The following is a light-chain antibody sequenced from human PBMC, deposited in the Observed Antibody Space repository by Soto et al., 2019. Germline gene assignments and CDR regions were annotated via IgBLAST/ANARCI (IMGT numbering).Light chain of an antibody. CDR1: QAISSY. CDR3: QQLNTYPRYT. CDR2: AAS. J-gene: IGKJ2*01. Sequence: DIQLTQSPSFLSASVGDRVTITCRASQAISSYLAWYQQKPGQAPKLLIYAASTLQSGVPSRFSGSGSGTEFTLTISNLQPEDFATYYCQQLNTYPRYTFGQGTELEIK. V-gene: IGKV1-9*01.